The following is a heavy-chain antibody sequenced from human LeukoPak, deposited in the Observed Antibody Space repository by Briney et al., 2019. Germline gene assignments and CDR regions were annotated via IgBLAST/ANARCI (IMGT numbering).Heavy chain of an antibody. D-gene: IGHD2-2*01. CDR1: GFTFSSYS. V-gene: IGHV3-21*01. CDR3: ARDLGNDCSSTSCVG. J-gene: IGHJ4*02. CDR2: ISSSSSYI. Sequence: GGSLRLFCAASGFTFSSYSMNWVRQAPGKGLEWVSSISSSSSYIYYADSVKGRFTISRDNAKNSLYLQMNSLRAEDTAVYYCARDLGNDCSSTSCVGWGQGTLVTVSS.